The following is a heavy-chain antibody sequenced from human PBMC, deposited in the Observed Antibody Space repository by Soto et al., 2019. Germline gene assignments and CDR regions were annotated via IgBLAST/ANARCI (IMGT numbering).Heavy chain of an antibody. Sequence: QVQLVQSGAEVKKPGSSVMVSCQASGGTLSSYAISWVRQAPGQGLEWMGGIIPIFGTANYALKFQGRVTIPADESTSTAYMELSSLRSEDTAIYYCARDSTVATHAFDIWGQGTMVTVSS. D-gene: IGHD4-4*01. CDR3: ARDSTVATHAFDI. CDR2: IIPIFGTA. J-gene: IGHJ3*02. CDR1: GGTLSSYA. V-gene: IGHV1-69*12.